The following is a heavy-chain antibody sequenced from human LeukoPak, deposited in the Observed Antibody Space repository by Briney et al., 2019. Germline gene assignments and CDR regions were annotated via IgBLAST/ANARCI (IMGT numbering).Heavy chain of an antibody. CDR2: VYRKGYV. CDR1: GDSFYKVYY. Sequence: SETLSLTCDVSGDSFYKVYYWGWIRQTPGKRLWWGGSVYRKGYVHYKPPLEGRLFLSADPSSKKISVDLDSTSAADTGVYHCAREVPSACSGGCYSPNAFDLWGRGTVIIVSP. J-gene: IGHJ3*01. V-gene: IGHV4-38-2*02. CDR3: AREVPSACSGGCYSPNAFDL. D-gene: IGHD2-21*02.